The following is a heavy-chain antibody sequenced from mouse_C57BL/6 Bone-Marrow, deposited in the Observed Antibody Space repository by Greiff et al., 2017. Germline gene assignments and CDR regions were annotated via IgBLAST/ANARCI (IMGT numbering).Heavy chain of an antibody. Sequence: QVQLQQPGAELVMPGASVKLSCKASGYTFTSYWMHWVKQRPGQGLEWIGEIDPSDSYTNYNQKFKGKSTLTVDKSSSTAYMPLSSLTSEDSAVYYCARWDYCYGSSHWYFDVWGTGTTVTVAS. J-gene: IGHJ1*03. CDR1: GYTFTSYW. CDR2: IDPSDSYT. CDR3: ARWDYCYGSSHWYFDV. D-gene: IGHD1-1*01. V-gene: IGHV1-69*01.